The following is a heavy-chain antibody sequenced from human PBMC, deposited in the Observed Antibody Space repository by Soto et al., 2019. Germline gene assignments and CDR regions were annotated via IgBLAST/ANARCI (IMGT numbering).Heavy chain of an antibody. J-gene: IGHJ5*02. D-gene: IGHD4-17*01. CDR3: ARSLEGTTVTNWFDA. Sequence: QVQLVQSGAEVKKPGSSVKVSCKASADTFNSYSLSWLRQAPGQRLEWMGCITPLFGTADYAQSFDDSLTITADDSTSPVYMDLSSLRSDDTAVYYCARSLEGTTVTNWFDAWGQGALVTVSS. CDR2: ITPLFGTA. V-gene: IGHV1-69*01. CDR1: ADTFNSYS.